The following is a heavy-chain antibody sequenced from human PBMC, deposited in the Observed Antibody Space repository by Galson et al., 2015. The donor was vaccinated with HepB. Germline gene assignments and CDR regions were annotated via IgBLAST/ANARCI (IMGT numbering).Heavy chain of an antibody. Sequence: QSGAEVKKPGESLKISCKGSGYSFTSYWIGWVRQMPGKGLEWMGIIYPGDSDTRYSPSFQGQVTISADKSISTAYLQWSSLKASDTAMYYCARHWVQYNWNHPLDAFDIWGQGTMVTVSS. D-gene: IGHD1-14*01. CDR3: ARHWVQYNWNHPLDAFDI. CDR2: IYPGDSDT. CDR1: GYSFTSYW. J-gene: IGHJ3*02. V-gene: IGHV5-51*01.